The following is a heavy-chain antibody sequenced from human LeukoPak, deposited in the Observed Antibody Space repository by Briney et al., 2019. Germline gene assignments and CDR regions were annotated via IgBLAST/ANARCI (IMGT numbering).Heavy chain of an antibody. CDR3: ARVGAPPTVYYGMDV. V-gene: IGHV3-33*08. J-gene: IGHJ6*02. D-gene: IGHD1-26*01. Sequence: GGSLRPSCEASGFPLRSYGLNWVRQAPGKGLEWVEVIWYDGSNKYYADSVKGRFTISRDNSKNTLYLQMNSLRAEDTAVYYCARVGAPPTVYYGMDVWGQGTTVTVSS. CDR1: GFPLRSYG. CDR2: IWYDGSNK.